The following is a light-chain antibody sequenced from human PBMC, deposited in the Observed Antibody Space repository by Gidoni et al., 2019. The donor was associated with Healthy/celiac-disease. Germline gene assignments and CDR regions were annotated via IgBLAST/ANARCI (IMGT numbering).Light chain of an antibody. CDR2: AAS. CDR1: QGISNY. V-gene: IGKV1-27*01. J-gene: IGKJ1*01. CDR3: QKYNSAPWT. Sequence: DSQMTQSPSSLSASVGDRVTTTCRASQGISNYLAWYQQKPGKVPKLLIYAASTLQSGVPSRFSGSGSGTYFTLTIRSLQPEDVATYYCQKYNSAPWTFGQGTKVEIK.